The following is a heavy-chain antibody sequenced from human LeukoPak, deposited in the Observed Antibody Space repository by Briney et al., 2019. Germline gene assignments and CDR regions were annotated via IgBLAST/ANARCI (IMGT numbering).Heavy chain of an antibody. CDR3: AREEYDILTGLSRRAFDI. Sequence: SETLSLTCTVSGGSIRRYYWMCIREPPAKGRECVGDIYYSGSNKYNPSIKSRVTMSVDTSRHQFSLKLSSVTAADTAVYYCAREEYDILTGLSRRAFDIWGQGTMVTVSS. CDR2: IYYSGSN. V-gene: IGHV4-59*01. J-gene: IGHJ3*02. D-gene: IGHD3-9*01. CDR1: GGSIRRYY.